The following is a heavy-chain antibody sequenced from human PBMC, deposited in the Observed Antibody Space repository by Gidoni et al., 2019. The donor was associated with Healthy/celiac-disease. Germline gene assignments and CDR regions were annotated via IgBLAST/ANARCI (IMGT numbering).Heavy chain of an antibody. V-gene: IGHV1-69*01. CDR2: IIPIFGTA. D-gene: IGHD5-18*01. J-gene: IGHJ6*02. CDR1: GGTFSSYA. CDR3: ARDINGGYSGYSYGYYYYGMDV. Sequence: QVQLVQSGAEVKKPGSSVKVSCKASGGTFSSYAISWVRQAPGQGLEWMGGIIPIFGTANYAQKFQGRVTITADESTSTAYMELSSLRSEDTAVYYCARDINGGYSGYSYGYYYYGMDVWGQGTTVTVSS.